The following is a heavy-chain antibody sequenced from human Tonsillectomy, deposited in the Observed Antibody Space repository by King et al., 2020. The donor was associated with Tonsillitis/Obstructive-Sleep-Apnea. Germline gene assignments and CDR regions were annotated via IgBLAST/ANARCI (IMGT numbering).Heavy chain of an antibody. D-gene: IGHD6-13*01. CDR2: ISSSSSTI. CDR1: GFTFSSYS. J-gene: IGHJ6*03. V-gene: IGHV3-48*02. CDR3: KRDESAAAGTSTAYYCMDV. Sequence: QLVQSGGGLVQPGGSLRLSCAASGFTFSSYSMNWVRQAPGKGLEWVSYISSSSSTIYYAASVKGRFTISRDNAKNSLYLQMNSLRDEDTAVYYCKRDESAAAGTSTAYYCMDVWGKGTTVTVSS.